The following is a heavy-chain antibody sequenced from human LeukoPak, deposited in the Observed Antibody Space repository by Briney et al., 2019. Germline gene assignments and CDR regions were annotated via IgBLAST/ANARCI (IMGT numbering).Heavy chain of an antibody. CDR1: GFTFSSYW. D-gene: IGHD3-3*01. CDR2: IKQDGSEK. CDR3: ARMDYDFWSGYSIDY. Sequence: GGSLRLSCAASGFTFSSYWKSWVRQAPGKGLEWVANIKQDGSEKYYVDSVKGRFTISRDNAKNSLYLQMNSLRAEDTAVYYCARMDYDFWSGYSIDYWGQGTLVTVSS. J-gene: IGHJ4*02. V-gene: IGHV3-7*01.